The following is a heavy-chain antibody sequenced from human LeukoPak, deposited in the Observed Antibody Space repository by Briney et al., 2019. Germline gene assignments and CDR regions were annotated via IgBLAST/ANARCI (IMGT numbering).Heavy chain of an antibody. CDR3: ARVFHNGYFDY. J-gene: IGHJ4*02. CDR2: VDHTGST. CDR1: DDSITMYY. V-gene: IGHV4-59*01. D-gene: IGHD2-8*01. Sequence: PSETLSLTCSVSDDSITMYYWTWIRQPPGKGLEWIGYVDHTGSTNFNPSLNGRVSISRDTSKNLFSLRLRSVTAADTAVYYCARVFHNGYFDYWGQGTLVTVSS.